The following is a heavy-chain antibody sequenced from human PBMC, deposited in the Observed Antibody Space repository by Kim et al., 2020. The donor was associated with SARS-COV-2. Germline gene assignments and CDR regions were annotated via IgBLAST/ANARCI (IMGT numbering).Heavy chain of an antibody. Sequence: GGSLRLSCAASGFTFSSYGMHWVRQAPGKGLEWVAVISYDGSNKYYADSVKGRFTISRDNSKNTLYLQMNSLRAEDTAVYYCAKSTPYYYYYGMDVWGQGTTVTVSS. J-gene: IGHJ6*02. CDR3: AKSTPYYYYYGMDV. CDR2: ISYDGSNK. V-gene: IGHV3-30*18. CDR1: GFTFSSYG.